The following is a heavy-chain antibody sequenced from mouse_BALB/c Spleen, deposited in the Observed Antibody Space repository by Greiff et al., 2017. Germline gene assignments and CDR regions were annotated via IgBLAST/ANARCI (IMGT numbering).Heavy chain of an antibody. CDR3: ARLTGTGYAMDY. Sequence: DVKLVESGGGLVQPGGSLKLSCAASGFTFSSYTMSWVRQTPEKRLEWVAYISNGGGSTYYPDTVKGRFTISRDNAKNTLYLQMSSLKSEDTAMYYCARLTGTGYAMDYWGQGTSVTVSS. J-gene: IGHJ4*01. V-gene: IGHV5-12-2*01. D-gene: IGHD4-1*01. CDR2: ISNGGGST. CDR1: GFTFSSYT.